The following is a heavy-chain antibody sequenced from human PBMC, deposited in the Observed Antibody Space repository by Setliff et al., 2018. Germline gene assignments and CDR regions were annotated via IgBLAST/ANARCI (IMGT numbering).Heavy chain of an antibody. CDR3: ARGDRWGYGYGPYYYGMDV. J-gene: IGHJ6*02. Sequence: PGGSLRLSCKVSGFTFRRFAFSWVRQAPGKGLEWVSYISSSGSTIYYADSVKGRFTISRDNAKNSLYLQMNSLRAEDTAVYYCARGDRWGYGYGPYYYGMDVWGQGTTVTVSS. CDR1: GFTFRRFA. CDR2: ISSSGSTI. V-gene: IGHV3-48*03. D-gene: IGHD5-18*01.